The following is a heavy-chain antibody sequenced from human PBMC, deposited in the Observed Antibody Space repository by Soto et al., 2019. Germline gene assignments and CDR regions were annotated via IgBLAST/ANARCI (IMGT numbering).Heavy chain of an antibody. D-gene: IGHD3-22*01. J-gene: IGHJ4*02. Sequence: SETLSLTCPVSGRSSSSYYWSWIRQPPGKGLEWIGYIYYSGSTNYNPSLKSRVTISVDTSKNQFSLKLSSVTAADTAVYYCARMGDSSGYPYYWGQGTLVTVSS. V-gene: IGHV4-59*01. CDR2: IYYSGST. CDR1: GRSSSSYY. CDR3: ARMGDSSGYPYY.